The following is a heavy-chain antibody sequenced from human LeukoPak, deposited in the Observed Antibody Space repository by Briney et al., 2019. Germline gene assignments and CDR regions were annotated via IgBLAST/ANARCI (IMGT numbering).Heavy chain of an antibody. CDR3: ARGLNAQDDLDAFDI. CDR2: IYSSGPT. CDR1: GDSISGGGDY. J-gene: IGHJ3*02. V-gene: IGHV4-31*03. D-gene: IGHD1-1*01. Sequence: SETLSLTCTVSGDSISGGGDYWNWIRRPPGTGLQWIGYIYSSGPTYHNPSLKSRVSMSVDPSKNQFSLNLGSVTAADTAVYYCARGLNAQDDLDAFDIWGQGTVVTVSS.